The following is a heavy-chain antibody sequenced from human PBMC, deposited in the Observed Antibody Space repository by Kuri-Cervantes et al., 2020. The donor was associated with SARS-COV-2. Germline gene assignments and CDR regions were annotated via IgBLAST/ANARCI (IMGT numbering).Heavy chain of an antibody. CDR1: GFTFSSYS. Sequence: GGSLRLSCAASGFTFSSYSMNWVRQAPGKGLEWVSSISSSSSYIYYADSVKGRFTISRDNAKNSLYLQMNSLRAEDTAVYYCARDSRPNIVVVVAARNWFDPWGQGTLVTVSS. J-gene: IGHJ5*02. CDR2: ISSSSSYI. D-gene: IGHD2-15*01. V-gene: IGHV3-21*01. CDR3: ARDSRPNIVVVVAARNWFDP.